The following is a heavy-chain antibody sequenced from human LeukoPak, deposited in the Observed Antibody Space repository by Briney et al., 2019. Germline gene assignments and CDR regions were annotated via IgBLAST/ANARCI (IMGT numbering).Heavy chain of an antibody. D-gene: IGHD6-19*01. Sequence: LPGGSLRLSCAASGFTFSTYAMYWVRQAPGKGLEWVAVISYDGSNKYYADSVKGRFTISRDNSKNTLYLQMNSLRAEVTAVNYCARGGSAWAIDCWGQGTLVTVSS. J-gene: IGHJ4*02. CDR1: GFTFSTYA. CDR2: ISYDGSNK. V-gene: IGHV3-30-3*01. CDR3: ARGGSAWAIDC.